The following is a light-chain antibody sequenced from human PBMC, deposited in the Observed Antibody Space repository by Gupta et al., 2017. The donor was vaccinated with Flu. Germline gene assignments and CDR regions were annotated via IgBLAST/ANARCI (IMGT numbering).Light chain of an antibody. J-gene: IGKJ2*01. CDR3: QQYYSTPHT. V-gene: IGKV4-1*01. CDR1: QSVLYSSNNKNY. CDR2: WAS. Sequence: NCKSSQSVLYSSNNKNYLAWYQQKPEQTPKLLIYWASTRESGVPDRFSGSGSGTDFTLTISSLQAEDVAVYYCQQYYSTPHTFGQGTKLEIK.